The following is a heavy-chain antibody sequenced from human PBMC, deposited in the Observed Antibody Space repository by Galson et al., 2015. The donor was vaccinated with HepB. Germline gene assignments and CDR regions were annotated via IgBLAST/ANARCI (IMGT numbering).Heavy chain of an antibody. J-gene: IGHJ4*02. D-gene: IGHD3-22*01. CDR2: IYPGDSDT. Sequence: SGAEVKKPGESLKISCKGSGYSFTSYWIGWVRQMPGKGLEWMGIIYPGDSDTRYSPSFQGQVTISADKSISTAYLQWSSLKASDTAMYYCARATINYYDSSGYPNYFDYWGQGTLVTVSS. CDR1: GYSFTSYW. V-gene: IGHV5-51*01. CDR3: ARATINYYDSSGYPNYFDY.